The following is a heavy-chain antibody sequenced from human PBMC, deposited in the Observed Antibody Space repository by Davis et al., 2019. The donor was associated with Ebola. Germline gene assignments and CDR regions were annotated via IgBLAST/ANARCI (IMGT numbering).Heavy chain of an antibody. Sequence: GESLKISCKGSGYSFTSYWIGWVRQMPGKGLEWMGIIYPGDSDTRYSPSFQGQVTISADKSISTAYLQWSSLKASDTAIYYCVRQSIETTGTFDYWGQGTLVTVSS. J-gene: IGHJ4*02. CDR2: IYPGDSDT. CDR1: GYSFTSYW. V-gene: IGHV5-51*01. D-gene: IGHD1-1*01. CDR3: VRQSIETTGTFDY.